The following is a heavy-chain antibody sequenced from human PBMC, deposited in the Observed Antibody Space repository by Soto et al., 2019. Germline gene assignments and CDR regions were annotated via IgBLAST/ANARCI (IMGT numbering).Heavy chain of an antibody. D-gene: IGHD3-22*01. J-gene: IGHJ6*03. CDR1: GFTFSDYY. CDR3: ARAGSGYPYYYYYMDV. CDR2: ISSSGSTI. Sequence: PGGSLRLSCAAPGFTFSDYYMSWIRKAPGKGLEGVSYISSSGSTIYYADSVKGRFTISRDNAKNSLYLQMNSLRAEDTAVYYCARAGSGYPYYYYYMDVWGKGTTVTVSS. V-gene: IGHV3-11*01.